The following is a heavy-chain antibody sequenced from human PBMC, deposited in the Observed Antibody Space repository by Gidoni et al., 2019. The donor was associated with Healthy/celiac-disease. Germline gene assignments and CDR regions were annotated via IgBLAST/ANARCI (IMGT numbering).Heavy chain of an antibody. V-gene: IGHV4-34*01. CDR3: ARGKMAAAGTGVDY. CDR1: GGSFSGYY. CDR2: INHSGST. J-gene: IGHJ4*02. D-gene: IGHD6-13*01. Sequence: QVQLQQWGAGLLTPSETLSLTCAVYGGSFSGYYWSWIRQPPGKGLEWIGEINHSGSTNYNPSLKSRVTISVDTSKNQFSLKLSSVTAADTAVYYCARGKMAAAGTGVDYWGQGTLVTVSS.